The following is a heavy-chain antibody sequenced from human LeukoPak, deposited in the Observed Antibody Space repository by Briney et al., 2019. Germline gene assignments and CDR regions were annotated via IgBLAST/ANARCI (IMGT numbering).Heavy chain of an antibody. V-gene: IGHV3-21*01. Sequence: GGSLRLSCAASGFTFSSYSMNWVRQAPGKGLEWVSSISSSSSYIYYADSVKGRFTISRDNAKNSLYLQMNSLRAEDTAVYYCARDNYDFWSGYYGRWGQGTLVTVSS. CDR1: GFTFSSYS. D-gene: IGHD3-3*01. CDR3: ARDNYDFWSGYYGR. CDR2: ISSSSSYI. J-gene: IGHJ4*02.